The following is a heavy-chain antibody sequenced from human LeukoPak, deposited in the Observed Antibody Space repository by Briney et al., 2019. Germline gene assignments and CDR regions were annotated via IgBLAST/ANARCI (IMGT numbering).Heavy chain of an antibody. CDR1: RFTSSSYW. CDR3: ARAGGSTVSHSDY. Sequence: GGSLRLSCAASRFTSSSYWMSWVRQAPGKGLEWVSSISSSTSYIYYADSVKGRFTISKDNAKNSLYLQMNSLRAEDTAVYYCARAGGSTVSHSDYWGQGTLVTVSS. V-gene: IGHV3-21*01. D-gene: IGHD4-17*01. CDR2: ISSSTSYI. J-gene: IGHJ4*02.